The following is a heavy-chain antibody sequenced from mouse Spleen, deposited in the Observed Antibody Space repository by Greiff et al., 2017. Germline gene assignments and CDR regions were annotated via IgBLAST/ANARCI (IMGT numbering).Heavy chain of an antibody. CDR2: INPNNGGT. J-gene: IGHJ3*01. CDR3: ANYYGSSYAWFAY. D-gene: IGHD1-1*01. V-gene: IGHV1-26*01. CDR1: GYTFTDYY. Sequence: VQLQQSGPELVKPGASVKISCKASGYTFTDYYMNWVKQSHGKSLEWIGDINPNNGGTSYNQKFKGKATLTVDKSSSTAYMELRSLTSEDSAVYYCANYYGSSYAWFAYWGQGTLVTVSA.